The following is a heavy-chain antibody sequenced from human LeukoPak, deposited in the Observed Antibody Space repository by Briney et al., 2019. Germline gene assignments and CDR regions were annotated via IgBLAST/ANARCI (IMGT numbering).Heavy chain of an antibody. D-gene: IGHD2-2*01. Sequence: TGGSLRLSCAASGFTFSSYSMNWVRQAPGKGLEWVSSISSSSSYIYYADSVKGRFTISRDNAKNSLYLQMNSLRAEDTAVYYCARAKEGYCSSTSCYWEYFDYWGQGTLVTVSS. CDR2: ISSSSSYI. V-gene: IGHV3-21*01. CDR1: GFTFSSYS. CDR3: ARAKEGYCSSTSCYWEYFDY. J-gene: IGHJ4*02.